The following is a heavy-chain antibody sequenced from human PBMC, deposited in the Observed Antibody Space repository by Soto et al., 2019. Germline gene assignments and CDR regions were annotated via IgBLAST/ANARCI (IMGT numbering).Heavy chain of an antibody. Sequence: SETLSLTCSVSGGSLTGQHWSWIRQPPGKGLEWIGSIYYSGSASYNPSLKSRVTISVDTSKNQFSLKLSSVTAADTAVYYCARHTPAISISDHWGQGTLVTVSS. V-gene: IGHV4-59*08. CDR2: IYYSGSA. CDR3: ARHTPAISISDH. J-gene: IGHJ4*02. D-gene: IGHD2-15*01. CDR1: GGSLTGQH.